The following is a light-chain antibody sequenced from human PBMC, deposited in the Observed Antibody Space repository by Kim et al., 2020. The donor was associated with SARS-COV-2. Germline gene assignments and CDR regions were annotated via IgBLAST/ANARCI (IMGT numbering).Light chain of an antibody. CDR3: SSYAGSNKLV. J-gene: IGLJ2*01. V-gene: IGLV2-8*01. CDR1: SSDVGGYNY. CDR2: EVS. Sequence: QSALTQPPSASGSPGQSVTISCTGTSSDVGGYNYVSWYQQHPGKAPKLMIYEVSKRPSGVPDRFSGSKSGNTASLTVSRLQAEDEADYYCSSYAGSNKLVCGGGTQLTVL.